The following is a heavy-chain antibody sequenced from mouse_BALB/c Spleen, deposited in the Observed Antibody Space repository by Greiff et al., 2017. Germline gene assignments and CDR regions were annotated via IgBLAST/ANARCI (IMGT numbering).Heavy chain of an antibody. Sequence: DVQLQESGPGLVKPSQSLSLTCSVTGYSITSGYYWNWIRQFPGNKLEWMGYISYDGSNNYNPSLKNRISITRDTSKNQFFLKLNSVTTEDTATYYCARGLPLPWFAYWGQGTLVTVSA. CDR3: ARGLPLPWFAY. CDR1: GYSITSGYY. D-gene: IGHD2-1*01. V-gene: IGHV3-6*02. CDR2: ISYDGSN. J-gene: IGHJ3*01.